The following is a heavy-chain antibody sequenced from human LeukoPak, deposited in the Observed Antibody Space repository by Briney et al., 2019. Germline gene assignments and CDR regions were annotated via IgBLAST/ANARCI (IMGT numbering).Heavy chain of an antibody. CDR3: AKATPVTSFDY. D-gene: IGHD4-23*01. J-gene: IGHJ4*02. Sequence: GGSLRLFCAASGFTFSTFGMHWVRQAPGKGLDWVAFIRFDGSDKYYADSVKGRFTISRDNSKNTVCLQMNSLRAEDTAMYYCAKATPVTSFDYWGQGTLVTVSS. CDR1: GFTFSTFG. V-gene: IGHV3-30*02. CDR2: IRFDGSDK.